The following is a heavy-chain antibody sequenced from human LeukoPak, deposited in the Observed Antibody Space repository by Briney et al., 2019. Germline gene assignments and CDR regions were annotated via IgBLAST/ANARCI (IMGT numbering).Heavy chain of an antibody. CDR2: FYYTGST. CDR3: ATQGEYSGSYHFDY. Sequence: SETLSLTCTVSGGSISSSSYYWGWIRQPPGKGLEWIGSFYYTGSTYYNPSLKSRVTISVDTSKNQFSLKLSSVTAADTAVYYCATQGEYSGSYHFDYWGQGTLVTVSS. J-gene: IGHJ4*02. CDR1: GGSISSSSYY. V-gene: IGHV4-39*01. D-gene: IGHD1-26*01.